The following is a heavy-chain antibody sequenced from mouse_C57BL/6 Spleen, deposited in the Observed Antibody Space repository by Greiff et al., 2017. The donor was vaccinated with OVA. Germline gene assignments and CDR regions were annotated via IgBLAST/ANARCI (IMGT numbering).Heavy chain of an antibody. CDR3: ARREGYD. D-gene: IGHD3-1*01. J-gene: IGHJ2*01. CDR1: GYAFTNYL. CDR2: INPGSGGT. Sequence: QVQLQQSGAELVRPGTSVKVSCEASGYAFTNYLIEWVKQRPGQGLEWIGVINPGSGGTNYNEKFKGKATLTADKSSSTAYMQLSSLTSEDSAVYFCARREGYDWGQGTTLTVSS. V-gene: IGHV1-54*01.